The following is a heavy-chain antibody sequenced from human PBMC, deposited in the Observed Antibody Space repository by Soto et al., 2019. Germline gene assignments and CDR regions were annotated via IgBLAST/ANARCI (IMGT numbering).Heavy chain of an antibody. J-gene: IGHJ4*02. D-gene: IGHD2-2*01. Sequence: ASVKVSCKASGYTFTSYDINWVRQATGQGLEWMGWMNPNSGNTGYAQKFQGRVTMTRNTSISTAYMELSSLRSEDTAVYYCARGRGYCSSTSCYVYPYFDYWGQGTLVTVSS. CDR1: GYTFTSYD. CDR2: MNPNSGNT. CDR3: ARGRGYCSSTSCYVYPYFDY. V-gene: IGHV1-8*01.